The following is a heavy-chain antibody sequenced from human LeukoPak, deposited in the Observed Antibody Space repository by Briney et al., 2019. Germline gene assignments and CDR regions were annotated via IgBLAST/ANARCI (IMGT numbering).Heavy chain of an antibody. CDR2: ISSIFGTA. CDR1: GGTFSSYA. V-gene: IGHV1-69*05. J-gene: IGHJ4*02. D-gene: IGHD5-24*01. CDR3: AREMATILDY. Sequence: SVKVSCKASGGTFSSYAISWGRQAPGQGLEWMGRISSIFGTANYAQKFQGRVPITTDESTSTAYMELSSLRSEDTAVYYRAREMATILDYWGQGTLVTVSS.